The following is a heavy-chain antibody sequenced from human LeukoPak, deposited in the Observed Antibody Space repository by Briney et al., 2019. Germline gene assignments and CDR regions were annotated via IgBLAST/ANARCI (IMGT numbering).Heavy chain of an antibody. V-gene: IGHV3-30*18. Sequence: PGRSLRLSCAASGFTFSNYGMHWVRQAPGKGLERVAFISYDGSNKYYADSVKGRFTISRDNSKNTVSLQMNSLRAEDTAVYYCAKKAFDSGSYHWFDPWGQGTLVTVSS. CDR2: ISYDGSNK. CDR1: GFTFSNYG. J-gene: IGHJ5*02. CDR3: AKKAFDSGSYHWFDP. D-gene: IGHD3-10*01.